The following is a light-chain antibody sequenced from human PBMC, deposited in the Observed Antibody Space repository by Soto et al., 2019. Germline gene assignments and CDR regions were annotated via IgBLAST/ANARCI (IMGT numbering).Light chain of an antibody. CDR1: QSVFSS. CDR3: QQYHNWPA. V-gene: IGKV3-15*01. J-gene: IGKJ1*01. CDR2: GAA. Sequence: EIVMTQSPATLSVSPGERATLSCRASQSVFSSLAWYQQKPGQAPRLLIYGAATRATGIPARFSGSGSGTEFTHTISSLQSEDFAVYYCQQYHNWPAFCQGTKVEIK.